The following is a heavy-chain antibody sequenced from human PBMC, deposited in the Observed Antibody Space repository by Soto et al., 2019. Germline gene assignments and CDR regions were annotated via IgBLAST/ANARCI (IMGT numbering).Heavy chain of an antibody. D-gene: IGHD4-17*01. Sequence: QVQLVQSGAEVKKPGSSVKVSCKVSGATYSSYTVNWVRQAPGQGLEWMGRNIPIVDITSYAQKFQGRLTMSADKATRTAYMELSSLRSEDTAIYYCARDDIDYAGNSGDLQHWGQGTLVSVSS. CDR2: NIPIVDIT. CDR3: ARDDIDYAGNSGDLQH. CDR1: GATYSSYT. V-gene: IGHV1-69*08. J-gene: IGHJ1*01.